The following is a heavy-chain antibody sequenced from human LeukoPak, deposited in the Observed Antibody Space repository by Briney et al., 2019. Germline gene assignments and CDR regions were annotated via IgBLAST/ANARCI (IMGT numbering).Heavy chain of an antibody. D-gene: IGHD1-26*01. CDR2: ISYDGRNK. Sequence: GGSLRLSCAASGFTFSSYGMHWVRQAPGKGLEWVAVISYDGRNKYYADSVKGRFTISRDNSKNTLYLQMNSLRAEDTAVYYCAKDGWELLRDYYYYYMDVWGKGTTVTVSS. CDR3: AKDGWELLRDYYYYYMDV. CDR1: GFTFSSYG. V-gene: IGHV3-30*18. J-gene: IGHJ6*03.